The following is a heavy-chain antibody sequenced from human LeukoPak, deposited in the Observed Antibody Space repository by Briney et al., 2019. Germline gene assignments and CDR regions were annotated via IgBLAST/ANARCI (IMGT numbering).Heavy chain of an antibody. D-gene: IGHD6-6*01. CDR1: GYTFTSYY. CDR2: INPRGGST. J-gene: IGHJ6*02. CDR3: ARAGSSSLPGMDV. V-gene: IGHV1-46*01. Sequence: RASVKVSCKASGYTFTSYYLHWVRQAPGQGLEWMGIINPRGGSTSYAQNFQGRVTMTRDTSTSTVYMELSSLRSEDTAVYYCARAGSSSLPGMDVWGQGTTVTVSS.